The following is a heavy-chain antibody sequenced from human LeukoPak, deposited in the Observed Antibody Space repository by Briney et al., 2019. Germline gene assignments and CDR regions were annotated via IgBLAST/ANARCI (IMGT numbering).Heavy chain of an antibody. CDR2: IIPILGIA. D-gene: IGHD3-10*01. Sequence: VASVKVSCKASGGTFSSYAISWVRQAPGQGLVWMGRIIPILGIANYAQKFQGRVTITADKSTSTAYMELSSLRSEDTAVYYCASYRGSEFDPWGQGTLVTVSS. CDR1: GGTFSSYA. V-gene: IGHV1-69*04. J-gene: IGHJ5*02. CDR3: ASYRGSEFDP.